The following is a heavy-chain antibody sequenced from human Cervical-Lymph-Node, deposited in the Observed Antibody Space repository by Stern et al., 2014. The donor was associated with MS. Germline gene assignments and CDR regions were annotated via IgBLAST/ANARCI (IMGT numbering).Heavy chain of an antibody. CDR2: IDTNTGNS. Sequence: VQLVQSGSELKKPGASVKVSCTASGYAFTGYAIGWVRQAPGQGLEWMGWIDTNTGNSTYAQGFTGRFVFFSDSSVSTAYLRISNLRDDDSAIYYCARAVSSTIIFAFDPWGQGTLVTVSS. J-gene: IGHJ5*02. CDR3: ARAVSSTIIFAFDP. D-gene: IGHD2-2*01. V-gene: IGHV7-4-1*02. CDR1: GYAFTGYA.